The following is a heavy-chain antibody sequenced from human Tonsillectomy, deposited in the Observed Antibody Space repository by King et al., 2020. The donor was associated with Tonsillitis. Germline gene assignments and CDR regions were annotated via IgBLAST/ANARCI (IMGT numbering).Heavy chain of an antibody. Sequence: VQLVESGGGLVQPGGSLRLSCTASGFTFSSYAMAWVRQTPGKGLEWVSYITGSGAGTYYADSVKGRFTISRDNSKNTLNLQMNSLRAEDTAVYYCAKRAFDDYFDYWGQGTLVTVSS. CDR3: AKRAFDDYFDY. D-gene: IGHD3-9*01. J-gene: IGHJ4*01. CDR1: GFTFSSYA. CDR2: ITGSGAGT. V-gene: IGHV3-23*04.